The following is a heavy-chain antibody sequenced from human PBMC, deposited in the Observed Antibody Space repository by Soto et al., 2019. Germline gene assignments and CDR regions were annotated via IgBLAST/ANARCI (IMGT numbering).Heavy chain of an antibody. CDR3: NVLIPYYDYVWGSYRYVAGLRDSPLLPLDLDV. J-gene: IGHJ6*02. D-gene: IGHD3-16*02. Sequence: PSETLSLTCAVSGGSISSGGYSWSWIRQPPGKGLEWIGYIYNSGSTYYNPSLKSRVTITVDTSKNQFSLKLSSVTAADMVLYYCNVLIPYYDYVWGSYRYVAGLRDSPLLPLDLDVWGQGTTVTVSS. CDR2: IYNSGST. V-gene: IGHV4-30-2*05. CDR1: GGSISSGGYS.